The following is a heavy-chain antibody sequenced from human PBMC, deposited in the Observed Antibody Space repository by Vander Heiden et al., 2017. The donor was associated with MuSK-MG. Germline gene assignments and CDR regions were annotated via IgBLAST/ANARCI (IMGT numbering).Heavy chain of an antibody. CDR1: GSPADDLA. CDR2: ISWNSGSI. Sequence: EVQLVESGGGWVQPGRSLRLSGVGPGSPADDLAMHWVRQAPGKGLEWVSGISWNSGSIGYADSVKGRFTISRDNAKNSLYLQMNSLRAEDTALYYCAKDRYSSSSGAFDIWGHGTMVTVSS. J-gene: IGHJ3*02. CDR3: AKDRYSSSSGAFDI. V-gene: IGHV3-9*02. D-gene: IGHD6-6*01.